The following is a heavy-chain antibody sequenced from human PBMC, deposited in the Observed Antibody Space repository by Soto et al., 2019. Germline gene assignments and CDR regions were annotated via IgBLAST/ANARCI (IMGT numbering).Heavy chain of an antibody. CDR3: ARGDSTDCSNGVCSFFYNLDMDV. CDR2: INLKSAGT. D-gene: IGHD2-8*01. CDR1: GYSFTDYH. J-gene: IGHJ6*02. Sequence: ASVKVSCKASGYSFTDYHIHWVRQAPGQGLECLGRINLKSAGTSTAQKFQGWVTMTTDTSISTASMELTRLKSDDTAIYYCARGDSTDCSNGVCSFFYNLDMDVWGQGTTVTVSS. V-gene: IGHV1-2*04.